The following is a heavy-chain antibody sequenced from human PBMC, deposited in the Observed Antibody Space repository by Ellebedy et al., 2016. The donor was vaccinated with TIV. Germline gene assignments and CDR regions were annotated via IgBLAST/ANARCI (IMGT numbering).Heavy chain of an antibody. Sequence: GESLKISCAASGFTVSNNYISCVRQAPGKGLEWVSVIYSGGSTYYADSVKGRFTISRDNSKNTVYSQMNRLRAEDTAVYYCARGVLSGYWGQGTLVTVSS. CDR3: ARGVLSGY. CDR1: GFTVSNNY. CDR2: IYSGGST. J-gene: IGHJ4*02. V-gene: IGHV3-53*01. D-gene: IGHD2/OR15-2a*01.